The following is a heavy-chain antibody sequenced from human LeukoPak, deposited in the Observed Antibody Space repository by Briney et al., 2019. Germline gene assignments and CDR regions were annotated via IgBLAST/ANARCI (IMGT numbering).Heavy chain of an antibody. V-gene: IGHV1-69*13. CDR1: GGTFSDNA. Sequence: SVKVSCKASGGTFSDNAISWVRQAPGQRLEWMGGILPVSRVGNYAQKFQGRLTITADESTNTTYMEVTSLTSDDTAVYYCARGYGDYVGYFDYWGQGTLVTVSS. J-gene: IGHJ4*02. CDR3: ARGYGDYVGYFDY. D-gene: IGHD4-17*01. CDR2: ILPVSRVG.